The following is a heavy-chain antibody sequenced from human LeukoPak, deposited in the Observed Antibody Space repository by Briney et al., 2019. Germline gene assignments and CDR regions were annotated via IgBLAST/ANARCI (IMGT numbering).Heavy chain of an antibody. CDR3: AKGSRRYYDSSGYDY. J-gene: IGHJ4*02. Sequence: ETLSLTCTVSGGSISSCYWSWVRQAPGKGLEWVSAISGSGGSTYYADSVKGRFTISRDNSKNTLYLQMNSLRAEDTAVYYCAKGSRRYYDSSGYDYWGQGTLVTVSS. D-gene: IGHD3-22*01. CDR2: ISGSGGST. V-gene: IGHV3-23*01. CDR1: GGSISSCY.